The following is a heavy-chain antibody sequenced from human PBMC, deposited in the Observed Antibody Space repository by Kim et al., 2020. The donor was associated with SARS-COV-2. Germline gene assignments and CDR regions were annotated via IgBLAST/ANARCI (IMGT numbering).Heavy chain of an antibody. CDR3: AKDLSSGYDY. D-gene: IGHD6-19*01. Sequence: KYYADTVNGRFTISKDNSKKTLYLQMNSLRAEDTAVYYCAKDLSSGYDYWGQGTLVTVSS. J-gene: IGHJ4*02. V-gene: IGHV3-30*02. CDR2: K.